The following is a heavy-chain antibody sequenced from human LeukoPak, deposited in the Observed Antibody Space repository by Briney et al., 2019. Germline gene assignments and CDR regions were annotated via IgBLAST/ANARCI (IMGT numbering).Heavy chain of an antibody. CDR2: ISYDGSKK. CDR3: AREGITVTTSFFDS. J-gene: IGHJ4*02. D-gene: IGHD4-17*01. V-gene: IGHV3-30*03. Sequence: GGSLRLSCEASGFIFSHYGIHWVRQAPGKGLEWVAVISYDGSKKYYADSVEGRFTISRDTSTNTLYLQMNSLRAEDTAVYYCAREGITVTTSFFDSWGQGTLVTVSS. CDR1: GFIFSHYG.